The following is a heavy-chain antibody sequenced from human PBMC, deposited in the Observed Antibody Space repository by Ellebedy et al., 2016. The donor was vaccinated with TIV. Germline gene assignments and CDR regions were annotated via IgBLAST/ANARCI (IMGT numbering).Heavy chain of an antibody. Sequence: AASVKVSCKASGYTFTNYGISWVRQAPGQGLEWTGWITTYNGNTNYAQNLQGRVTLTTDTSTSTVYMELRSLTSDDTAVYYCARVSDSSITCHEPDPWGQGTLVTVSS. D-gene: IGHD3-22*01. V-gene: IGHV1-18*04. CDR3: ARVSDSSITCHEPDP. CDR1: GYTFTNYG. CDR2: ITTYNGNT. J-gene: IGHJ5*02.